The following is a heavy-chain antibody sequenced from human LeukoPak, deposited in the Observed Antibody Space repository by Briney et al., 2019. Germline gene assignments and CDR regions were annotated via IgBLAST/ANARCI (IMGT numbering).Heavy chain of an antibody. J-gene: IGHJ4*02. D-gene: IGHD4-11*01. V-gene: IGHV1-46*01. Sequence: ASVKVSCKASGYAFTSYHIHWMRQAPGQGLGWMGIIIPSSGSTTYAQKFQGRVTMTRDTSTSTVYMELSSLTSDDTAVYFCARSDYNDYRGLGFWGQGTLVTVSS. CDR3: ARSDYNDYRGLGF. CDR1: GYAFTSYH. CDR2: IIPSSGST.